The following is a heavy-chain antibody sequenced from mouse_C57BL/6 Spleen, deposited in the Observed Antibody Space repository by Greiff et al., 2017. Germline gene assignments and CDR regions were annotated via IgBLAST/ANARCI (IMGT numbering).Heavy chain of an antibody. D-gene: IGHD1-1*01. CDR2: ISYDGSN. CDR3: ARVVATMYWYFDV. J-gene: IGHJ1*03. Sequence: EVKLMESGPGLVKPSQSLSLTCSVTGYSITSGYYWNWIRQFPGNKLEWMGYISYDGSNNYNPSLKNRISITRDTSKNQFFLKLNSVTTEDTATYYCARVVATMYWYFDVWGTGTTVTVSS. V-gene: IGHV3-6*01. CDR1: GYSITSGYY.